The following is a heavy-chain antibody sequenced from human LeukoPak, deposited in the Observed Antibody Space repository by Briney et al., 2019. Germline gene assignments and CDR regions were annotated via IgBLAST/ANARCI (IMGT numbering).Heavy chain of an antibody. J-gene: IGHJ2*01. CDR1: GGSISSYY. D-gene: IGHD2-15*01. V-gene: IGHV4-59*08. Sequence: SETLSLTCTVSGGSISSYYWSWIRQPPGKGLEWIGYIYYSGSTNHNPSLKSRVTISVDTSKNQFSLKLSSVTAADTAVYYCARQGGGFWYFDLWGRGTLVTVSS. CDR2: IYYSGST. CDR3: ARQGGGFWYFDL.